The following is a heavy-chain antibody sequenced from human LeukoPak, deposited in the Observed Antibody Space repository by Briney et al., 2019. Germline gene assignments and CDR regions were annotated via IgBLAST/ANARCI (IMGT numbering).Heavy chain of an antibody. V-gene: IGHV1-69*05. CDR3: ARALYCSGSSCYRKYAFDI. Sequence: SVKVSCKASGGTFSSYAISWGRQAPGQGLEWMGGIIPIFGTANYAQKLQGRVTITTDESTSTAYTELRSLRSEDTGVDYCARALYCSGSSCYRKYAFDIWGQGTMVTVSS. CDR1: GGTFSSYA. J-gene: IGHJ3*02. D-gene: IGHD2-15*01. CDR2: IIPIFGTA.